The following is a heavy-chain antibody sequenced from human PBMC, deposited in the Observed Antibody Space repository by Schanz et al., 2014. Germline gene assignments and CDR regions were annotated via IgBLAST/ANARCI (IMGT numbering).Heavy chain of an antibody. V-gene: IGHV3-48*01. CDR1: GITFSSHS. CDR2: ISGSSRTI. Sequence: EMQLLESGGGLVQPGGSLRLSCAASGITFSSHSFNWVRQAPGKGLEWVSYISGSSRTIYYADSMKGRFTVSRDNAENALYLQMNSLRAEDTGLYFCARGGSGSHYRLDYWGQGTLVTVSS. J-gene: IGHJ4*02. CDR3: ARGGSGSHYRLDY. D-gene: IGHD1-26*01.